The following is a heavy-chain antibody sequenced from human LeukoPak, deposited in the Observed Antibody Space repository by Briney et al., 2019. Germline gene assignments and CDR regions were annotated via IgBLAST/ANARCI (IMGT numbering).Heavy chain of an antibody. CDR3: TNSYSDFWIDY. CDR1: GFTFSGSA. V-gene: IGHV3-73*01. D-gene: IGHD3-3*01. Sequence: GGSLRLSCAASGFTFSGSAMHWVRQASGKGLEWVGRIRSKANSYATAYTSSVKGRFTISRDDSKNTVYLQMNSLKTEDTAVYYCTNSYSDFWIDYWGQGTLVTVSP. J-gene: IGHJ4*02. CDR2: IRSKANSYAT.